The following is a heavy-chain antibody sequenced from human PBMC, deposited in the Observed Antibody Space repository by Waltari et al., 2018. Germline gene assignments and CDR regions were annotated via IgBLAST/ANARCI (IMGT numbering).Heavy chain of an antibody. V-gene: IGHV4-39*01. CDR1: GGSISSSSYY. CDR2: IYYSGGT. J-gene: IGHJ5*02. CDR3: ARHVSYDILTGYFGWFDP. D-gene: IGHD3-9*01. Sequence: QLQLQESGPGLVKPSETLSLTCTVSGGSISSSSYYWGWIRQPPGKGLEWIGSIYYSGGTYYNPSLKSRVTIPVDTSKNQFSLKLSSVTAADTAVYYCARHVSYDILTGYFGWFDPWGQGTLVTVSS.